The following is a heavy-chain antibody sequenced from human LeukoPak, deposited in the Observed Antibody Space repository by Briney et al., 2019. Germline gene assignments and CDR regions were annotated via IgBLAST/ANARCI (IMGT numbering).Heavy chain of an antibody. D-gene: IGHD6-19*01. CDR1: GFTFRDYA. V-gene: IGHV3-43*02. CDR2: ISKDGGTT. Sequence: GGSLTLSCAASGFTFRDYAMHWVRQAPGKGLEWVSLISKDGGTTYYADFVKGRFTISRDNSKNTLYLQMNSLRAEDTAPYYCAKHSSSGLYEDWLDPWGQGSLVTVSS. J-gene: IGHJ5*02. CDR3: AKHSSSGLYEDWLDP.